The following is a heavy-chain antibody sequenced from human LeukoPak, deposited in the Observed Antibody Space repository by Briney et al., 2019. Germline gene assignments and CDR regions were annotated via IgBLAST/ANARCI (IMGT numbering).Heavy chain of an antibody. CDR1: GVSFSGYY. V-gene: IGHV4-34*01. J-gene: IGHJ4*02. Sequence: SETLSLTCAVYGVSFSGYYWSWIRQPPGKGLEWIGEINHSGSTNYNPSLKSRVTISVDTSKNQFFLNLSSVTAADTAVYYCAGLVGRYSSGLYYYYFDYWGQGTLVTVSS. CDR2: INHSGST. D-gene: IGHD3-22*01. CDR3: AGLVGRYSSGLYYYYFDY.